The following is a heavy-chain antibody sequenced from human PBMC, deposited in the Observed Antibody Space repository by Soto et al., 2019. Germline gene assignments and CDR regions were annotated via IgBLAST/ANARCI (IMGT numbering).Heavy chain of an antibody. CDR2: IYYSGST. CDR1: GGSISSYY. V-gene: IGHV4-59*01. J-gene: IGHJ2*01. CDR3: ARDVNTWYFDL. Sequence: QVQLQESGPGLAKSSETLSLTCTVSGGSISSYYWSWIRQPPGKELEWIGYIYYSGSTNYNPSLKSRVTISVDTSKNQFSLKLSSVTAADTAVYYCARDVNTWYFDLWGRGTLVTVSS.